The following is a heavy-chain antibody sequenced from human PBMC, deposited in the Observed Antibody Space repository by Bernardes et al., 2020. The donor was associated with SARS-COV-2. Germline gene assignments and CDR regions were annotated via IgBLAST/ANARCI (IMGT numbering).Heavy chain of an antibody. Sequence: GGSLRLSCAASGFTFSTYGMHWVRQAPGKGLEWVAAVWYDGGSKYYSDSVKGRFTISRDNSKDTLYLQMDSLRVEDTAVYYCARAGVPWANQVGYFQDGGQGTPVTVSS. J-gene: IGHJ1*01. CDR3: ARAGVPWANQVGYFQD. CDR1: GFTFSTYG. CDR2: VWYDGGSK. D-gene: IGHD1-26*01. V-gene: IGHV3-33*01.